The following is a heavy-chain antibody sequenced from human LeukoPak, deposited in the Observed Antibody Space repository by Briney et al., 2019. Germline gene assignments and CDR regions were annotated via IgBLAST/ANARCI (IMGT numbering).Heavy chain of an antibody. V-gene: IGHV4-59*01. Sequence: SETLSLTCTVSGSSISSYYWSWIRQPPGKGLEWIGYLYYSGSTNYNPSLKSRVTISVDTSKNQFSLKLSSVTAADTAVYYCARWTSSGYYLDIWGQGTIITVSS. D-gene: IGHD3-22*01. CDR2: LYYSGST. J-gene: IGHJ3*02. CDR1: GSSISSYY. CDR3: ARWTSSGYYLDI.